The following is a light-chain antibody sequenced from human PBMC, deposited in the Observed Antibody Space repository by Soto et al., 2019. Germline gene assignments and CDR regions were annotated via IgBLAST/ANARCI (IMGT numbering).Light chain of an antibody. CDR2: GAS. J-gene: IGKJ1*01. CDR3: QQYGSSSWT. Sequence: EIVLTQSPGTLSLSPGERATLSCRASQSVISTYFAWYQQRFGQAPRLLIYGASSRATRIPDRFSGSGSGTDFTLTISRLEPEDFPVYYCQQYGSSSWTFGQGTKVEIK. V-gene: IGKV3-20*01. CDR1: QSVISTY.